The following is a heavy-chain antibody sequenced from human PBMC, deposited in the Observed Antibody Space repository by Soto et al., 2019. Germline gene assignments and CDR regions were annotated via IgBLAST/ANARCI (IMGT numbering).Heavy chain of an antibody. V-gene: IGHV1-69*14. D-gene: IGHD3-10*01. CDR2: IIPIFGTA. CDR3: ASPTMDYYYYYGMEV. J-gene: IGHJ6*02. Sequence: QVQLVQSGAEVKKPGSSVKVSCKASGGTFSSYAISWVRQAPGQGLEWMGGIIPIFGTANYAQKFQGRVTIPADKTTSTPYMELSSLRSDDTAVYYCASPTMDYYYYYGMEVWGQGPTVTVSS. CDR1: GGTFSSYA.